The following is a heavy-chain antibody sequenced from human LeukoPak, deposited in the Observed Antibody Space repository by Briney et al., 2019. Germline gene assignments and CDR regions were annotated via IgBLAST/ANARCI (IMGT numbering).Heavy chain of an antibody. Sequence: ASVKVSCKASGYTFTSYDINWVRQATGQGLEWMGWMNPNSGNTGYAQKLQGRVTMTTDTSTSTAYMELRSLRSDDTAVYYCARKARRAAFDIWGQGTMVTVSS. CDR1: GYTFTSYD. V-gene: IGHV1-8*01. CDR2: MNPNSGNT. J-gene: IGHJ3*02. CDR3: ARKARRAAFDI.